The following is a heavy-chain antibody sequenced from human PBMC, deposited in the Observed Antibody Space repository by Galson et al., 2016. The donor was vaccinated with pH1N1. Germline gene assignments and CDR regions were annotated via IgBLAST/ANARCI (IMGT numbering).Heavy chain of an antibody. Sequence: SVKVSCKASGYTFTNYYFHWVRQAPGQGLEWMGVIDPSGGGTTYAQKFQARVTMTRDTSTTTVYLDLSSLKSDDTAVYYCTRDLGRLRDYWGQGTLVTVSS. CDR1: GYTFTNYY. CDR2: IDPSGGGT. J-gene: IGHJ4*02. V-gene: IGHV1-46*03. CDR3: TRDLGRLRDY. D-gene: IGHD1-26*01.